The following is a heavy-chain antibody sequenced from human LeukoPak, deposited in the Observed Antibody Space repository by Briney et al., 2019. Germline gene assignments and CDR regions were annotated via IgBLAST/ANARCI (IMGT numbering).Heavy chain of an antibody. CDR1: GFTFSSYG. V-gene: IGHV3-74*01. CDR3: ARDRYSHFDY. CDR2: INTEGSST. D-gene: IGHD2-15*01. Sequence: AGGSLILSCAASGFTFSSYGMHWVRQAPGKGLVWVTGINTEGSSTNYAESVKGRFTISRDNAKNTLYLQMNSLRAEDTAVYYCARDRYSHFDYWGQGTLVTVSS. J-gene: IGHJ4*02.